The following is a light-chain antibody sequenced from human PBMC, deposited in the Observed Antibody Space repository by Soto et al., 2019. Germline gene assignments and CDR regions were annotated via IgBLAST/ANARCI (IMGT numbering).Light chain of an antibody. V-gene: IGKV3-15*01. CDR2: GAS. CDR1: QSVSSN. J-gene: IGKJ1*01. CDR3: QQYNNWLT. Sequence: EIVMTQSPATLSVSPGERATLPCRASQSVSSNLAWHQQKPGQAPRLLIYGASTRATGIPARLSGSGSGTEFTLTISSLQSEDFAVYYCQQYNNWLTFGQGTKVDIK.